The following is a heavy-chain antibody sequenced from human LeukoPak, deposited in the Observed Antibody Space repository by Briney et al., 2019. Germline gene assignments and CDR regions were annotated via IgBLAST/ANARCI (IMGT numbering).Heavy chain of an antibody. CDR1: GYNLTGYY. Sequence: ASVKVSCKASGYNLTGYYMHWVRQAPGQGLEWMGWINPNSGGTNYAQKFQGRVALTRDTSISIAYMELSSLKSDDTAVYYCARAPDRGYWGQGTLVTVSS. D-gene: IGHD3-22*01. V-gene: IGHV1-2*02. J-gene: IGHJ4*02. CDR3: ARAPDRGY. CDR2: INPNSGGT.